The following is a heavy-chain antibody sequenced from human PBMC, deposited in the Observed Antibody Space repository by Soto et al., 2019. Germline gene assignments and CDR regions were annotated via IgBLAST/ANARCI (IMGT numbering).Heavy chain of an antibody. CDR3: AKETLGYCSSGSCRIDY. D-gene: IGHD2-15*01. Sequence: GGSLRLSCAASGFTFSSYAMSWVRQAPGKGLEWVSAISGSGGSTYYADSVKGRFTISRDNSKNTLYLQMNSLRAEDTAVYYWAKETLGYCSSGSCRIDYWGQGTLVTVSS. V-gene: IGHV3-23*01. J-gene: IGHJ4*02. CDR2: ISGSGGST. CDR1: GFTFSSYA.